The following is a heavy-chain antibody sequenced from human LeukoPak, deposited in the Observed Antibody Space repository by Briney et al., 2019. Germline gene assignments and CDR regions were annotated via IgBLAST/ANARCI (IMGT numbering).Heavy chain of an antibody. D-gene: IGHD3-22*01. J-gene: IGHJ4*02. V-gene: IGHV1-46*01. CDR2: INPSGGST. CDR3: AREVYYYDSSGGFDY. Sequence: ASVTVSYMASGYTFTSYYMHWVRQAPGQGLEWMGIINPSGGSTSYAQKLQGRVTITRDMSTSTVYMELSSLRSEDTAVYYCAREVYYYDSSGGFDYWGQGTLVTVSS. CDR1: GYTFTSYY.